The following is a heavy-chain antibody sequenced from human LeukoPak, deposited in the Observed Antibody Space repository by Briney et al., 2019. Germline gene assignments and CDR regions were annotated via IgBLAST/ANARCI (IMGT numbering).Heavy chain of an antibody. J-gene: IGHJ4*02. V-gene: IGHV5-51*01. CDR3: ATTSRYFDH. D-gene: IGHD6-6*01. CDR2: VYPGGSET. CDR1: GYSFTSYW. Sequence: GESLKISRRGSGYSFTSYWIGWLRQMPPKGLEWMGVVYPGGSETRYNPSFQGQVTISADKSINTAYLQWTSLKASDTAIYYCATTSRYFDHWGQGTLVTVSS.